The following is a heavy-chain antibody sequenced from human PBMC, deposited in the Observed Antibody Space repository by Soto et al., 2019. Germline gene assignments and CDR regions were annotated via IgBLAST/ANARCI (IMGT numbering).Heavy chain of an antibody. Sequence: QVQLQESGPGLVKPSETLSLTCTVSGDSISDDYWTWIRQPPGKALEWIGYVYYSGSTSYNPSFKSRVTIAVHTSKTQFSLKLNSVTAADTAVYYCARVRTTLDFYYYYMDVWGIGTTVTVSS. D-gene: IGHD3-10*01. CDR1: GDSISDDY. CDR2: VYYSGST. V-gene: IGHV4-59*08. J-gene: IGHJ6*03. CDR3: ARVRTTLDFYYYYMDV.